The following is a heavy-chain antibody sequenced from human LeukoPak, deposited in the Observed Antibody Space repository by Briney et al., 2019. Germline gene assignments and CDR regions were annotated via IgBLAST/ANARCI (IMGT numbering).Heavy chain of an antibody. CDR3: AKGEHYYDSSGPFDY. CDR2: ISGSGGST. Sequence: GGSLRLSCAASGFTFSSYAMSWVRQAPGKGLERVSAISGSGGSTYYADSVKGRFTISRDNSKNTLYLQMNSLRAEDTAVYYCAKGEHYYDSSGPFDYWGQGTLVAVSS. D-gene: IGHD3-22*01. CDR1: GFTFSSYA. J-gene: IGHJ4*02. V-gene: IGHV3-23*01.